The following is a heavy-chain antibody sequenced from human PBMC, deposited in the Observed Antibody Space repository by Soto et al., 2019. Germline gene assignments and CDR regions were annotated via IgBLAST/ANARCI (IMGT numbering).Heavy chain of an antibody. Sequence: QVQLVQSGAEVKKPGSSVKLSCKASGGTISSHAISWVRQAPGQGLEWMGGIIPILGTTNYAQKFQGRVTITADEAMGTVYMELSSLRFEYTAVHYCARDRRPYDNGMDVWGQGTTVTVS. CDR2: IIPILGTT. J-gene: IGHJ6*02. CDR3: ARDRRPYDNGMDV. CDR1: GGTISSHA. V-gene: IGHV1-69*01.